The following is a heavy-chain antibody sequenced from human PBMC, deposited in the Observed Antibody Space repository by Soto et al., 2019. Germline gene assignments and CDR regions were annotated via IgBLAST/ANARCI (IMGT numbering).Heavy chain of an antibody. Sequence: VKVSFQASVYTFNIYGISWVRQAPGQGLEWMGWISPYNDNKKYAQNFQGRVTMTTDTSTSTAYMELTSLRSDDTAVYYCARELSALGAIDFWGQGTLVSVSS. J-gene: IGHJ4*02. CDR1: VYTFNIYG. D-gene: IGHD1-26*01. CDR3: ARELSALGAIDF. V-gene: IGHV1-18*01. CDR2: ISPYNDNK.